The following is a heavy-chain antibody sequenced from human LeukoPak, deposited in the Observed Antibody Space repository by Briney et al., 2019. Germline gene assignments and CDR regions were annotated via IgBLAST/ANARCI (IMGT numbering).Heavy chain of an antibody. J-gene: IGHJ4*02. CDR2: VSYVGYT. CDR3: ARDSDIVATLGYY. CDR1: GGSVNSDSCF. D-gene: IGHD5-12*01. V-gene: IGHV4-61*01. Sequence: SETLSLTCTVSGGSVNSDSCFWSWIRQPPGKGLEWIGYVSYVGYTNYNPSLKSRVTISVDTSKNQFSLKLISVTAADTAVYYCARDSDIVATLGYYWGQGTLVTVSS.